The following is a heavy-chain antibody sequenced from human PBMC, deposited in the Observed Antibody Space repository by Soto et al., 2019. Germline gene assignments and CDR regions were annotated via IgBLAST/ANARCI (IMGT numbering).Heavy chain of an antibody. Sequence: QITLKESGPTLVKPTQTLTLTCTFSGFSLSTSGVGVGWIRQPPGKALEWLALIYWDDDKRYSPSLKSRLTITKDTSKNQVVLTMTNMDPVDTATYYCAHSMEYGDYANLDPYDYWGQGTLVTVSS. J-gene: IGHJ4*02. CDR2: IYWDDDK. CDR1: GFSLSTSGVG. D-gene: IGHD4-17*01. CDR3: AHSMEYGDYANLDPYDY. V-gene: IGHV2-5*02.